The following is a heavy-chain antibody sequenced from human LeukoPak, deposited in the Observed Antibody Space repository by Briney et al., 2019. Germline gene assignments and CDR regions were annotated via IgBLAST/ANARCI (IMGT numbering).Heavy chain of an antibody. J-gene: IGHJ4*02. CDR3: AREGRGTMARGVINDY. V-gene: IGHV3-7*03. CDR1: GFTFSSYW. CDR2: IKQDGSEK. D-gene: IGHD3-10*01. Sequence: GGSLRLSCAASGFTFSSYWMSWVRQAPGKGLEWVANIKQDGSEKYYVDSVKGRFTISRDNAKNSLYLQMNSLRAEDTAVYYCAREGRGTMARGVINDYWGQGTLVTVSS.